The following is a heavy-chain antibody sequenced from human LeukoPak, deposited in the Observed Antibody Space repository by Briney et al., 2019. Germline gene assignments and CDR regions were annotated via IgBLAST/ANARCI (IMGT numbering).Heavy chain of an antibody. D-gene: IGHD3-10*01. J-gene: IGHJ4*02. CDR2: INHSGST. CDR3: ARGGSRQISSSDFDY. Sequence: SETLSLTCAVYGGSFSGSYWSWIRQPPGKGLEWIGEINHSGSTKYNPSLGSRVTISIDTSRNQFSLKVISVTAADTAVYYCARGGSRQISSSDFDYWGQGTLVTVSS. CDR1: GGSFSGSY. V-gene: IGHV4-34*01.